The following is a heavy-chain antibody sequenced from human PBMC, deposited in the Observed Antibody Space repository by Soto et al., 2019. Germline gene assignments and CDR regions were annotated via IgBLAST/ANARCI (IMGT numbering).Heavy chain of an antibody. CDR3: ATYVPDKLAVAGTSDAFDI. D-gene: IGHD6-19*01. Sequence: PXETLSLTCTVAGCSISSYYWSWIRQPPGKGLEWIADIYYSGSANYSPSLKSRVTISVDTSKNQFSLNLSSVTAADTAVYFCATYVPDKLAVAGTSDAFDIWGQGTMVTVSS. V-gene: IGHV4-59*01. J-gene: IGHJ3*02. CDR2: IYYSGSA. CDR1: GCSISSYY.